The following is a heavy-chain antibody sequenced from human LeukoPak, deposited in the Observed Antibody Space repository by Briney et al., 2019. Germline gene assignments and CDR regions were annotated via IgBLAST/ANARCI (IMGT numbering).Heavy chain of an antibody. J-gene: IGHJ4*02. CDR1: GDSMRKWC. CDR3: ASSTGAIPGPSWYFDY. Sequence: PSETLSLTCAVSGDSMRKWCWSWIRQPPGKGLEWLGYIYFTGSTNYNPSLESRISISVDTSTKQFSLKLTSVTAADTAMYYCASSTGAIPGPSWYFDYWGLGTLVTVSS. CDR2: IYFTGST. V-gene: IGHV4-59*01. D-gene: IGHD7-27*01.